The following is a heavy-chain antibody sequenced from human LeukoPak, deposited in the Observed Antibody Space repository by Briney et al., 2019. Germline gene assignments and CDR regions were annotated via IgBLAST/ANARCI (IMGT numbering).Heavy chain of an antibody. J-gene: IGHJ4*02. CDR3: ARGTYDSSGYYFDY. CDR1: GYSISSGYY. Sequence: SETLSLTCTVSGYSISSGYYWGWIRQPPGKGLEWIGYIYYSGSTNYNPSLKSRVTISVDTSKNQFSLKLSSVTAADTAVYYCARGTYDSSGYYFDYWGQGTLVTVSS. V-gene: IGHV4-38-2*02. D-gene: IGHD3-22*01. CDR2: IYYSGST.